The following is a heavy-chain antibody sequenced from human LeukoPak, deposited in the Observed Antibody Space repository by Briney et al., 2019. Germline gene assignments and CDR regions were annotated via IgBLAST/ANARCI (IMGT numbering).Heavy chain of an antibody. CDR3: ARDPTTGTTSGSWFDP. CDR1: GFTFRNYW. D-gene: IGHD1-1*01. Sequence: GGSLRLSCAASGFTFRNYWMHWVRQAPGKGLEWVAVIWYDGSNKYYADSVKGRFTISRDNSKNTLYLQMNSLRAEDTAVYYCARDPTTGTTSGSWFDPWGQGTLVTVSS. CDR2: IWYDGSNK. V-gene: IGHV3-33*08. J-gene: IGHJ5*02.